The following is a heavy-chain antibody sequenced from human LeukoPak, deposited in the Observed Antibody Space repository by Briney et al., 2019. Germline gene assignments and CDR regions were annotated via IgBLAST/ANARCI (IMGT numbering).Heavy chain of an antibody. CDR3: AKDTQLAQWLVGY. J-gene: IGHJ4*02. Sequence: GWSLRLSCAASGFPFTSFGIHWVRQAPGQGLDWVAVISFDGSDKYYADSVKGRFTISRDNSKNTVYLQMNSLRAEDTAVYYCAKDTQLAQWLVGYWGQGTVVTVTS. D-gene: IGHD6-19*01. CDR2: ISFDGSDK. CDR1: GFPFTSFG. V-gene: IGHV3-30*18.